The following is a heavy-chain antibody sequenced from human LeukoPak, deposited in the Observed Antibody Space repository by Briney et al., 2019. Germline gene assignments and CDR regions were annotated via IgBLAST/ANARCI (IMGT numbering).Heavy chain of an antibody. Sequence: GGSLRLSCAASGFTFSSYAMSWVRQAPGKGLEWVSAISGSGGSTYYADSVKGRFTISRDNSKNTPYLQMNSLRAEDTAVYYCAKDGYSSGWYHFDYWGQGTLVTVSS. CDR1: GFTFSSYA. J-gene: IGHJ4*02. V-gene: IGHV3-23*01. CDR2: ISGSGGST. D-gene: IGHD6-19*01. CDR3: AKDGYSSGWYHFDY.